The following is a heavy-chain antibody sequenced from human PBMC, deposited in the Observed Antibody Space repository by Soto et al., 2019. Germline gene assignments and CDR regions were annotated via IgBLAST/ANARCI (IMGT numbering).Heavy chain of an antibody. CDR3: ARQTYSSGWYKYYYYGMDV. V-gene: IGHV3-7*01. CDR2: IKQDGSEK. CDR1: GFTFSSYW. J-gene: IGHJ6*02. D-gene: IGHD6-19*01. Sequence: VQLVESGGGLVQPGGSLRLSCAASGFTFSSYWMSWVRQAPGKGLEWVANIKQDGSEKYYVDSVKGRFTISRDNAKNSLYLQMNSLRAEDTAVYYCARQTYSSGWYKYYYYGMDVWGQGTTVTVSS.